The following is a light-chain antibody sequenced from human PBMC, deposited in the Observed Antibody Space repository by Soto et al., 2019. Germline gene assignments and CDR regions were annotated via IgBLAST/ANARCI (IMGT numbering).Light chain of an antibody. Sequence: QAVVTQEPSLTVSPGGTVTLTCGSSTGAVTTDHFPYWFQQKPGQAPRTLISDTSDKHSWTPARFSGSLLGDKAALTLSGAQPEDEAEYYCLLSYGGSLMFGGGTKLTVL. CDR1: TGAVTTDHF. V-gene: IGLV7-46*01. CDR3: LLSYGGSLM. J-gene: IGLJ3*02. CDR2: DTS.